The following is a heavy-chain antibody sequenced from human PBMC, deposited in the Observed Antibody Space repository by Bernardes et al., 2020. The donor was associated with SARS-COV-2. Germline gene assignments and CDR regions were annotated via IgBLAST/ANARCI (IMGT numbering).Heavy chain of an antibody. J-gene: IGHJ4*02. Sequence: GSLSLSCAGSGFTFAHHWMGWVRQRPGKELEWVSNISGDGSVYFYVDSVRGRFTISRDNAAASLYLQMNSLRVEDSALYYCVREYYGPGDFWGQGTLVTVSS. CDR2: ISGDGSVY. CDR3: VREYYGPGDF. V-gene: IGHV3-7*01. CDR1: GFTFAHHW. D-gene: IGHD3-3*01.